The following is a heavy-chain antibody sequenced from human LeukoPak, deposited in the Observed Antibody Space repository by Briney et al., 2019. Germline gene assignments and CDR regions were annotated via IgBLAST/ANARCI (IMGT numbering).Heavy chain of an antibody. J-gene: IGHJ5*02. CDR3: ARLPYCSTTSCYYWFDP. V-gene: IGHV4-59*08. D-gene: IGHD2-2*01. CDR1: GDSIRSYY. Sequence: SETLSLTCTVSGDSIRSYYWSWIRQPPRKGLEWIGYIYYSGSTKYNPSLKSRVTISVDTSKNQFSLKLSSVTAADTAVYYCARLPYCSTTSCYYWFDPWGQGTLVTVSS. CDR2: IYYSGST.